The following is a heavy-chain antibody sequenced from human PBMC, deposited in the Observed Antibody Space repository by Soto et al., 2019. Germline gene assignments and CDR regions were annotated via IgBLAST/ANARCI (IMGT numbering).Heavy chain of an antibody. CDR3: ARTDSSGWYNAFDI. CDR2: IFSNDEK. CDR1: GGSISSYYW. V-gene: IGHV2-26*01. D-gene: IGHD6-19*01. Sequence: ETLSLTCTVSGGSISSYYWSWIRQPPGKGLEWIAHIFSNDEKSYSTSLKSRLTISKDTSKSQVVLTMTNMDPVDTATYYCARTDSSGWYNAFDIWGQGTMVTVSS. J-gene: IGHJ3*02.